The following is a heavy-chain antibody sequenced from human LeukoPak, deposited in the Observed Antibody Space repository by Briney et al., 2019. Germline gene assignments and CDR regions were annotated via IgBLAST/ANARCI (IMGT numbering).Heavy chain of an antibody. D-gene: IGHD6-13*01. V-gene: IGHV1-46*01. CDR2: IYPRDGST. CDR1: GYTFTNNY. J-gene: IGHJ4*02. Sequence: ASVNVSCKASGYTFTNNYLHWVRQAPGQGLEWMGMIYPRDGSTSYAQNFQGRVTVTRDTSTTTVHMELRGLRSEDTAVYYCARATIAAAGTVAFDYWGQGTLVTVSS. CDR3: ARATIAAAGTVAFDY.